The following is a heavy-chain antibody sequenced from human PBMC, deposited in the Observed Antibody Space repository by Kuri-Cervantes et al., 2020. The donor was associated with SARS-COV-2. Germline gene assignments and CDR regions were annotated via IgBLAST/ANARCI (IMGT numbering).Heavy chain of an antibody. V-gene: IGHV3-53*05. CDR1: GFTVSGNH. CDR2: FLNSGTT. D-gene: IGHD3-3*01. J-gene: IGHJ5*02. Sequence: GGSLRLSCAASGFTVSGNHMNWVRQAPGKGLEWVSIFLNSGTTFYADSVKGRFTISRDNSKNTLYLQMNSLRAEDTAVYYCATSCVLPAGAGPIFGVVIDGCNWFDPWGQGTLVTVSS. CDR3: ATSCVLPAGAGPIFGVVIDGCNWFDP.